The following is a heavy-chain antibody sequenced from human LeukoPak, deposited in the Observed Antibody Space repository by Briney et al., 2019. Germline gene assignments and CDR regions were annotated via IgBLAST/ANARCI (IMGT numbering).Heavy chain of an antibody. J-gene: IGHJ4*02. Sequence: TGGSLRLSCAASGFTFSSYEMNWVRQAPGKGLEWIGFISGGTTEYAASVKGRFTISRDDSTSIAYLQMNSLTTEDTAVYYCSRGSGWLSVYWGQGTLVTVSS. D-gene: IGHD6-19*01. CDR2: ISGGTT. CDR3: SRGSGWLSVY. V-gene: IGHV3-49*04. CDR1: GFTFSSYE.